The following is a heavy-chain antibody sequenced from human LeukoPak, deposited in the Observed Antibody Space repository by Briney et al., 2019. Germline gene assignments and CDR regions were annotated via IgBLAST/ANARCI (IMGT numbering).Heavy chain of an antibody. CDR1: GFTSSSNY. D-gene: IGHD3-3*01. Sequence: GGSLRLSCAASGFTSSSNYMSWVRRDPGEGLEWFSVIYCGGSTDNADSVTVRFTISRDNSKSTLYLQMNSLRAEDTAVYYCARDVPRVGMDVWGKGTTVTVSS. J-gene: IGHJ6*04. V-gene: IGHV3-53*01. CDR3: ARDVPRVGMDV. CDR2: IYCGGST.